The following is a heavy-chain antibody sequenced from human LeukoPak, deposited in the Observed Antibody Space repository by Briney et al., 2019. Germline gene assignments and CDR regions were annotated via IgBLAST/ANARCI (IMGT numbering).Heavy chain of an antibody. D-gene: IGHD6-19*01. V-gene: IGHV3-48*03. J-gene: IGHJ4*02. CDR2: ISSSGSTI. CDR1: GFTFSSYE. Sequence: PGGSLRLSCAASGFTFSSYEMNWVRQAPGKGLEWVSYISSSGSTIYYADSVKGRFTISRDNAKNSLYLQMNSLRAEDTAVYYCAREVKRQWLVPQGYYFDYWGQGTLVTVSS. CDR3: AREVKRQWLVPQGYYFDY.